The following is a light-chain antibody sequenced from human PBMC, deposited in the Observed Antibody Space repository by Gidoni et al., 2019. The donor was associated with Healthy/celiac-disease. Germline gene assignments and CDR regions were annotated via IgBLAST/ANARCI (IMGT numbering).Light chain of an antibody. J-gene: IGKJ1*01. V-gene: IGKV1-9*01. CDR1: QGISSY. Sequence: DIQLTQSPSFLSASVGDRVTITSRASQGISSYLAWYQQKPGKAPKLLIYAASTLQSGVPSRFSGSGSGTEFTLTISSLQPEDFATYYCQQLNSYLVTFGQGTKVEIK. CDR2: AAS. CDR3: QQLNSYLVT.